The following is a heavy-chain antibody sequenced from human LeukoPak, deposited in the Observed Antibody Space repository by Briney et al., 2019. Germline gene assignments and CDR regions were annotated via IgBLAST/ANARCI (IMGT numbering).Heavy chain of an antibody. D-gene: IGHD6-13*01. CDR2: INPSGGST. Sequence: ASVKVSCKASGGTFSSYGISWVRQAPGQGLEWMGLINPSGGSTSYAQKFQGRVTMTRDMSTSTVYMELSSLRSEDTAVYYCASDTGYSSSWYVFDYWGQGTLVTVSS. J-gene: IGHJ4*02. CDR1: GGTFSSYG. CDR3: ASDTGYSSSWYVFDY. V-gene: IGHV1-46*01.